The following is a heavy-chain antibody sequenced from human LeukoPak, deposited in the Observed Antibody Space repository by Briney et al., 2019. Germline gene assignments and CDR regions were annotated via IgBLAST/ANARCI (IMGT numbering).Heavy chain of an antibody. V-gene: IGHV3-21*01. Sequence: GGSLRLSCAASGFTFSSYSMSWFRQAPGKGLEWVSSISSGSSHIYYADSVKGRFTISRDNAKNSLYLLMNTLRAEDAAVYYCARDFRTQLDGYSPPYHFDYWGQGTLVTVSS. CDR2: ISSGSSHI. J-gene: IGHJ4*02. D-gene: IGHD5-24*01. CDR3: ARDFRTQLDGYSPPYHFDY. CDR1: GFTFSSYS.